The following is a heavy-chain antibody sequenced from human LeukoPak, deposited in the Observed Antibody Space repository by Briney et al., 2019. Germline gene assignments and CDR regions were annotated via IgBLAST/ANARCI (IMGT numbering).Heavy chain of an antibody. CDR3: ARVSSGSQQDY. CDR2: INHSGST. CDR1: GGSFSGYY. Sequence: SETLSLTCAVYGGSFSGYYWSWIRQPPGKGLEWIGEINHSGSTNYNPSLKSRVTISVDTSKSQFSLKLSSVTAADTAVYYCARVSSGSQQDYWGQGTLVTVSS. D-gene: IGHD3-22*01. J-gene: IGHJ4*02. V-gene: IGHV4-34*01.